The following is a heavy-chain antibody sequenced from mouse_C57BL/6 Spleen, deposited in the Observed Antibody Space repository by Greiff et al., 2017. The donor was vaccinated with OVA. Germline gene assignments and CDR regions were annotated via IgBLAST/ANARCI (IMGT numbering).Heavy chain of an antibody. Sequence: QVQLQQPGAELVKPGASVKMSCKASGYTFTSYWITWVKQRPGQGLEWIGDIYPGSGSTNYNEKFKSKATLTVDTSSSTAYMQPSSLTSEDSAVYYCARRGDGYDGSAYWGQGTLVTVSA. V-gene: IGHV1-55*01. CDR3: ARRGDGYDGSAY. CDR2: IYPGSGST. J-gene: IGHJ3*01. D-gene: IGHD2-2*01. CDR1: GYTFTSYW.